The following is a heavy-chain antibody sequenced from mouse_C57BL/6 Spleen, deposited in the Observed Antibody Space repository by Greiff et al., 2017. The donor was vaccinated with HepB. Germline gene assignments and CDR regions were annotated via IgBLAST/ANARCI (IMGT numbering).Heavy chain of an antibody. V-gene: IGHV1-7*01. CDR3: ARYYSPFYYAMDY. CDR1: GYTFTSYW. Sequence: VQLQQSGAELAKPGASVKLSCKASGYTFTSYWMHWVKQRPGQGLEWIGYINPSSGYTKYNQKFKDKATLTADISSSTAYMQLSSLTYEDSAVYYCARYYSPFYYAMDYWGQGTSVTVSS. J-gene: IGHJ4*01. D-gene: IGHD2-12*01. CDR2: INPSSGYT.